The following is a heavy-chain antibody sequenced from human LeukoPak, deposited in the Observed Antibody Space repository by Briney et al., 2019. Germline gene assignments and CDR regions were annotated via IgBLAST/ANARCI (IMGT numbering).Heavy chain of an antibody. D-gene: IGHD6-6*01. CDR1: GGTFSSYA. V-gene: IGHV1-69*13. CDR2: IIPIFGTA. CDR3: ARTPGAARPISSWYFDY. J-gene: IGHJ4*02. Sequence: SVKVSCKASGGTFSSYAISWVRQAPGQGLEWMGGIIPIFGTANYAQKFQGRVTITADESTSTVYMELSSLRSEDTAVYYCARTPGAARPISSWYFDYWGQGTLVTVSS.